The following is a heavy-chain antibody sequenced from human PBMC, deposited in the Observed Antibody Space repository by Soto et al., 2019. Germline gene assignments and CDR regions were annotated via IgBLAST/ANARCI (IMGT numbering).Heavy chain of an antibody. Sequence: SGTLSLTCAVYGGSFSGYYWSWIRQPPGKGLEWIGEVNHSGSTNYNPSLTRRVTISVDTSKNQLSLKLSSVTAAETAVYYCARGPILKLGARYCHNWFAPRGQGTLVTVSS. V-gene: IGHV4-34*01. J-gene: IGHJ5*02. CDR3: ARGPILKLGARYCHNWFAP. CDR2: VNHSGST. D-gene: IGHD6-6*01. CDR1: GGSFSGYY.